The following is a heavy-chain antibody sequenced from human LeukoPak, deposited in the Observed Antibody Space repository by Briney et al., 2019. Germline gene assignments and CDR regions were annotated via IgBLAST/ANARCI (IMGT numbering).Heavy chain of an antibody. Sequence: SETLSLTCNVSGYSISRNYHWSWIRQPPGKGLEWIGEINHSGSTNYNPSLKSRVTISVDTSKNQFSLKLSSVTAADTAVYYCARQKSSGYYYGSGSYYKRVYYFDYWGQGTLVTVSS. J-gene: IGHJ4*02. D-gene: IGHD3-10*01. V-gene: IGHV4-34*01. CDR3: ARQKSSGYYYGSGSYYKRVYYFDY. CDR2: INHSGST. CDR1: GYSISRNYH.